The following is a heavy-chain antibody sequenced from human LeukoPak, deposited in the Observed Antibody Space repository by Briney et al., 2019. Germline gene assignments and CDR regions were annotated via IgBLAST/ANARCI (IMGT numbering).Heavy chain of an antibody. D-gene: IGHD2-2*03. CDR3: ARRVDIVVVPAATGDAFDI. Sequence: PSETLSLTCTVSGGSISSRSYYWGWIRQPPGKGLEWIGSIYYSGSTYYNPSLKSRITISVDTSKNQFSLNLSSVTAADTAVYDCARRVDIVVVPAATGDAFDIWGQGTMVTVSS. V-gene: IGHV4-39*01. J-gene: IGHJ3*02. CDR2: IYYSGST. CDR1: GGSISSRSYY.